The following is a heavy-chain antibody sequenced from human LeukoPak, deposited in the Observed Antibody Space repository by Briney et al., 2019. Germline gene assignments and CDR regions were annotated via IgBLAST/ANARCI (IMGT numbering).Heavy chain of an antibody. CDR3: ARGTTVTTRWFDP. V-gene: IGHV3-64*01. CDR1: GFTFSSYA. D-gene: IGHD4-17*01. J-gene: IGHJ5*02. CDR2: ISSNGGST. Sequence: VQPGGSLRLSCAASGFTFSSYAMHWVRPAPGKGLEYVSAISSNGGSTYYANSVKGRFTISRDNSKNTLYLQMGSLRAEDMAVYYCARGTTVTTRWFDPWGQGTLVTVSS.